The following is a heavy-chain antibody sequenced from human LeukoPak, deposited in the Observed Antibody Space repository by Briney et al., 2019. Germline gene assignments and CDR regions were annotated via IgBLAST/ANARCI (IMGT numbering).Heavy chain of an antibody. Sequence: GESLKISCKGSGNSFTSYWIGWGRQMPGKGLEWMGIIYPGDSDTRYSPSFQGHVTISANKSITTAYLQWSSLKASDTAMYYCARQGYSYGYSGAFDIWGQGTMVTVSS. CDR3: ARQGYSYGYSGAFDI. CDR2: IYPGDSDT. V-gene: IGHV5-51*01. CDR1: GNSFTSYW. J-gene: IGHJ3*02. D-gene: IGHD5-18*01.